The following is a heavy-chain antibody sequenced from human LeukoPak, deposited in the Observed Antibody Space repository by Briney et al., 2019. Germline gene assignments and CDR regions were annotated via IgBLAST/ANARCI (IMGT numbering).Heavy chain of an antibody. CDR1: GFTFSSYA. J-gene: IGHJ4*02. CDR2: ISGSGGST. V-gene: IGHV3-23*01. CDR3: ARGPSGYHNA. D-gene: IGHD5-12*01. Sequence: GGSLRLSCAASGFTFSSYAMSWLRQAPGKGLEWVSAISGSGGSTYYADSVKGRFTISRDNSKNTLYLQMNSLRAEDTAVYYCARGPSGYHNAGGQGTLVTVSS.